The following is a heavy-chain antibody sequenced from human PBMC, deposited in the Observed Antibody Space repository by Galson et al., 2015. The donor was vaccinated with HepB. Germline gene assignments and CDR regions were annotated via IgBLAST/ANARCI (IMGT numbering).Heavy chain of an antibody. CDR2: SSTKTIST. J-gene: IGHJ5*01. V-gene: IGHV1-18*01. CDR3: ASDRGIPVISGVREEVNWFDS. D-gene: IGHD3-10*01. Sequence: SVKFSCEASGYSFASYVIDCVRQAPGQRLEWMGWSSTKTISTEYSLKFPVRVSMTTDASTNTAYMKLRRLRPNDTAVYYCASDRGIPVISGVREEVNWFDSWGQGTLVTVST. CDR1: GYSFASYV.